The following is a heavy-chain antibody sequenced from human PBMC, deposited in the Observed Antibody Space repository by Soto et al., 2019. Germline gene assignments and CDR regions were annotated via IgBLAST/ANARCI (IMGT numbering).Heavy chain of an antibody. Sequence: ASVKVSCKASGYTFTGYYMHWVRQAPGQGLEWMGWINPNSGGTNYAQKLQGWVTMTRDTSISTAYMELSRLRSDDTAVYYCARALPSDSSGWSGRAFDIWGQGTMVTVSS. CDR2: INPNSGGT. J-gene: IGHJ3*02. V-gene: IGHV1-2*04. D-gene: IGHD6-19*01. CDR3: ARALPSDSSGWSGRAFDI. CDR1: GYTFTGYY.